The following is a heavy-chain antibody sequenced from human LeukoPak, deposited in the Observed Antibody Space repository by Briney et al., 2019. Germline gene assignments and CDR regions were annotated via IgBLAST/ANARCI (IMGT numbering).Heavy chain of an antibody. Sequence: GGSLRLSCEASGFTFSSYGMHWVRQAPGKGLEWVAVLWSDGNNKYYTVSMKGRFTISRDNSKNTLYLQMDSLRAEDTAVYYCAKEGSGVRGSYYLDCWGQGTLVTVSS. D-gene: IGHD3-10*01. J-gene: IGHJ4*02. CDR2: LWSDGNNK. CDR3: AKEGSGVRGSYYLDC. CDR1: GFTFSSYG. V-gene: IGHV3-33*06.